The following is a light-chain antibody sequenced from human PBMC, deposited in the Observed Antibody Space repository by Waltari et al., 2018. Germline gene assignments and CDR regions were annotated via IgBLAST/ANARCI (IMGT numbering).Light chain of an antibody. V-gene: IGKV3-15*01. CDR2: GAS. J-gene: IGKJ1*01. CDR1: QTVSIN. CDR3: QQYNNWPPAT. Sequence: ETMMTQSPATLSVSPGERATLSCRASQTVSINLAWYQQKPGQPPRLLIYGASTRATGIPARFSGSGSGTEFTLTIGSLQSEDFAIYYCQQYNNWPPATFGLGTKVEIK.